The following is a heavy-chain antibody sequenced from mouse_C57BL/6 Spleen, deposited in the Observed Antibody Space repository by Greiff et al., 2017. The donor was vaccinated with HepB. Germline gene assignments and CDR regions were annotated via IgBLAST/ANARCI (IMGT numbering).Heavy chain of an antibody. V-gene: IGHV1-50*01. J-gene: IGHJ1*03. CDR3: ARRRYYGSSSTWYFDV. Sequence: QVQLQQSGAELVKPGASVKLSCKASGYTFTSYWMQWVKQRPGQGLEWIGEIDPSDSYTNYNQKFKGKATLTVDTSSSTAYMQLSSLTSEDSAVYYCARRRYYGSSSTWYFDVWGTGTTVTVSS. D-gene: IGHD1-1*01. CDR2: IDPSDSYT. CDR1: GYTFTSYW.